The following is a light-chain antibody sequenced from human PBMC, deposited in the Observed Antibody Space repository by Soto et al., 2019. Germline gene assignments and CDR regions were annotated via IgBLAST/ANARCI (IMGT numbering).Light chain of an antibody. CDR1: QAIRNN. J-gene: IGKJ3*01. CDR2: AAD. V-gene: IGKV1-27*01. Sequence: DIQMTQSPLSLSASAGDKVTITCRASQAIRNNLAWYQQKPGKVPTLLIYAADTMQSGVPSRFSGSGSGTEFTLTISSLQPEDVATYYCQKYYSVPFTFGPGTKVEIK. CDR3: QKYYSVPFT.